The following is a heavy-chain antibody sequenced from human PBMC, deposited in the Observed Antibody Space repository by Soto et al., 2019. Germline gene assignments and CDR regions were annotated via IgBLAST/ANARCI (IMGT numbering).Heavy chain of an antibody. V-gene: IGHV1-18*01. Sequence: QVQLVQSGAAVKKPGASVKVSCKASGYTFTSYGISWVRQAPGQGLECMGWISAYNGNTNYAQKLQGRVTMTTDTSTSTAYMELRSLRSDDTAVYYCARGVPYDFWSGYTFAYWGQGTLVTVSS. CDR2: ISAYNGNT. CDR1: GYTFTSYG. D-gene: IGHD3-3*01. J-gene: IGHJ4*02. CDR3: ARGVPYDFWSGYTFAY.